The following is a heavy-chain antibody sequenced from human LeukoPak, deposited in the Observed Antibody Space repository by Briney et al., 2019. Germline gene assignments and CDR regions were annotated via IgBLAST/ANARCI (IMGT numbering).Heavy chain of an antibody. J-gene: IGHJ4*02. V-gene: IGHV1-69*13. CDR3: ASLTPYYYDSSGYDF. CDR1: GGTFTSYA. CDR2: IIPIFGTA. Sequence: ASVKVSCKASGGTFTSYAISWVRQATGQGLEWMGGIIPIFGTANYAQKFQGRVTITADESTSTAYMELSSLRSEDTAVYYCASLTPYYYDSSGYDFWGQGTLVTVSS. D-gene: IGHD3-22*01.